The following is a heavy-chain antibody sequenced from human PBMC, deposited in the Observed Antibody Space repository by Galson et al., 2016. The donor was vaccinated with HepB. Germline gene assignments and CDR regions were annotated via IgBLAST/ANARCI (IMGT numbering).Heavy chain of an antibody. CDR3: ARKDGEAAQNYYYQYYGMDV. D-gene: IGHD6-6*01. J-gene: IGHJ6*02. CDR2: ISPYSGNT. V-gene: IGHV1-18*01. Sequence: SVKVSCKASGYPFETYGISWVRQAPGQGLEWMGWISPYSGNTNYAQNFQGRFTMTTDTSTSTAYMELRSLRSDDTAVYYCARKDGEAAQNYYYQYYGMDVWGPGTTVSVSS. CDR1: GYPFETYG.